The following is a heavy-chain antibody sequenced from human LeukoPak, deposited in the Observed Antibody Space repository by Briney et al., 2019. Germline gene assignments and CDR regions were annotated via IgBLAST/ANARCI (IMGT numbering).Heavy chain of an antibody. CDR1: SDSISSYY. V-gene: IGHV4-59*01. CDR2: IYYSGST. D-gene: IGHD3-22*01. J-gene: IGHJ4*02. Sequence: SETLSLTCTVSSDSISSYYWSWIRQPPGKGLEWIGFIYYSGSTNYNPPLKSRVTISVDTSKNQFSLKLSSVTAADTAVYYCARGTPSGYYDSSGYRHWGQGTLVTVSS. CDR3: ARGTPSGYYDSSGYRH.